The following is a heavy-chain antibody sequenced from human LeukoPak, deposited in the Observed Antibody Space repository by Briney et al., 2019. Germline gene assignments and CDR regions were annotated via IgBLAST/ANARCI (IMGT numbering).Heavy chain of an antibody. CDR3: ASYGSGSL. V-gene: IGHV3-48*03. D-gene: IGHD3-10*01. CDR2: ISSSGTTI. CDR1: GFNFSNFE. Sequence: TGGSLRLSCAASGFNFSNFEMNWVRQAPEKGLEWVSYISSSGTTISYADSVKGRFSISRDNVENSLFLQMTGLRAEDTAVYLCASYGSGSLWGQGTLVTVSS. J-gene: IGHJ4*02.